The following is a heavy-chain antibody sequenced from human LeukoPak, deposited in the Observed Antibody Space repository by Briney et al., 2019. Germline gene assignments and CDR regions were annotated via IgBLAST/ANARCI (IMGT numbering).Heavy chain of an antibody. V-gene: IGHV3-23*01. Sequence: PGDSLRLSCAASGFTFSSYAMSWVRQAPGKGLEWVSGINDGGDSTYYADSVKGRFTISRDNSKNTLYLQMNSLRAEDTAVYYCASAGTRISFDYWGQGTLVTVSS. CDR3: ASAGTRISFDY. CDR1: GFTFSSYA. CDR2: INDGGDST. J-gene: IGHJ4*02. D-gene: IGHD6-13*01.